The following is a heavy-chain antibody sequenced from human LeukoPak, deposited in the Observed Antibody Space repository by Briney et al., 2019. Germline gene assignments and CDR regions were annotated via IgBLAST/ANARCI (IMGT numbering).Heavy chain of an antibody. CDR3: ARVGVRGVSTFDY. Sequence: RGSLRLSCAASGFTFSSYEMNWVRQAPGKGLEWVSHISSSGSTIYDADSVKGRFTISRDNAKNSLYLQMNSLRAEDTAVYYCARVGVRGVSTFDYWGQGILVTVSS. D-gene: IGHD3-10*01. V-gene: IGHV3-48*03. CDR1: GFTFSSYE. J-gene: IGHJ4*02. CDR2: ISSSGSTI.